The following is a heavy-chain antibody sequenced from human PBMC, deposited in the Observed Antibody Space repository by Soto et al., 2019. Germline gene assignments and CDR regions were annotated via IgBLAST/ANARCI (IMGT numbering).Heavy chain of an antibody. D-gene: IGHD2-15*01. CDR3: ARPIVVVVAAQRWFDP. V-gene: IGHV4-59*08. CDR2: IYYSGST. Sequence: SETLSLTCTVSGGSLSSYYWSWIRQPPGKGLEWIGYIYYSGSTNYNPSLKSRVTISVDTSKNQFSLKLSSVTAADTAVYYCARPIVVVVAAQRWFDPWGQGTLDPVSS. J-gene: IGHJ5*02. CDR1: GGSLSSYY.